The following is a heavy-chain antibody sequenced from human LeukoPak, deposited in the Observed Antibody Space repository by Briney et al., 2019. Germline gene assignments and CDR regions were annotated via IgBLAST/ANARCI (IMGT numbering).Heavy chain of an antibody. V-gene: IGHV3-74*01. Sequence: GGSLRLSCAASGFTFSSYAMSWVRQAPGKGLVWVSRINSDGTSTTYADSVKGRFTISRDNAKNTLYLQMNSLRTEDTAVYYCSLVPGYWGQGTLGTVS. CDR3: SLVPGY. CDR1: GFTFSSYA. CDR2: INSDGTST. J-gene: IGHJ4*02. D-gene: IGHD2-2*01.